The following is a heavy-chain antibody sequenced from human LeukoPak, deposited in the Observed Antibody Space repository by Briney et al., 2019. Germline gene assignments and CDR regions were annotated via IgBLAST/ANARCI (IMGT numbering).Heavy chain of an antibody. CDR2: IDPNSGVR. CDR1: XY. Sequence: XYVHWVRQAPXQXXXWMGRIDPNSGVRNYPQKFQGRVTMTRDTSISTAYMELSRLRSDDTAVYYCARGLSGSPVGFDYWGQGTLVTVSS. J-gene: IGHJ4*02. CDR3: ARGLSGSPVGFDY. D-gene: IGHD1-26*01. V-gene: IGHV1-2*06.